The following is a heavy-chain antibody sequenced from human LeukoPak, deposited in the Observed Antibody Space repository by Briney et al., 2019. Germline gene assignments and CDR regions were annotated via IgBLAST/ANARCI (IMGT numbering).Heavy chain of an antibody. CDR1: GFTFSSYA. D-gene: IGHD3-22*01. J-gene: IGHJ4*02. V-gene: IGHV3-30-3*01. Sequence: GGSLRLSCAASGFTFSSYAMHWVRQAPGKGLEWVAVISYDGSNKYYADSVKGRFTISRDNSKNTLCLQMNSLRAEDTAVYYCARDHRGYYDSSGYQIGDYWGQGTLVTVSS. CDR3: ARDHRGYYDSSGYQIGDY. CDR2: ISYDGSNK.